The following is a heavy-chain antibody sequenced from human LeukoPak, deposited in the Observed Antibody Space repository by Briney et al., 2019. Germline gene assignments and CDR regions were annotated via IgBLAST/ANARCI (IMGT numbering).Heavy chain of an antibody. Sequence: GGSLRLSCAASGFTFSSYSMNWVRRAPGKGLEWVSSISSSSSYIYYADSVKGRFTISRDNAKNSVYLQMNSLRAEDTAVYYCARALYGSGSSGRGWGQGTLVTVSS. CDR3: ARALYGSGSSGRG. CDR2: ISSSSSYI. V-gene: IGHV3-21*01. CDR1: GFTFSSYS. J-gene: IGHJ4*02. D-gene: IGHD3-10*01.